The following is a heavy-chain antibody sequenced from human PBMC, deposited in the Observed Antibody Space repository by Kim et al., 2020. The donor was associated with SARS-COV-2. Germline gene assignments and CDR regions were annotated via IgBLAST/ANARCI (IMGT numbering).Heavy chain of an antibody. D-gene: IGHD6-25*01. J-gene: IGHJ4*02. CDR2: INPTNGNT. CDR3: CRMASRGSVYY. V-gene: IGHV1-46*03. Sequence: ASVKVSCKASGFTFSDHYMHWVRQAPGQGLEWMGLINPTNGNTWYAQKFQGRITMTGATSTDTIYMELNSLKSDDSALYYGCRMASRGSVYYWGQGTLAT. CDR1: GFTFSDHY.